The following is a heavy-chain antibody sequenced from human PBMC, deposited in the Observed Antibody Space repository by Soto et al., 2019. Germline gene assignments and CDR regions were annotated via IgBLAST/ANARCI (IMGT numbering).Heavy chain of an antibody. V-gene: IGHV3-48*03. CDR1: GFTFSNYE. Sequence: EVQLVESGGGLVQPRGSLRLSCAASGFTFSNYEMNWVRQAPGKGLERVSYISSSGSSIYYADSVKGRFTISRDNAKKSLYLQMNSLRAEDTAVYYCARGGYDYIWGSYRFFDYWGQGTLVTVSS. D-gene: IGHD3-16*02. CDR2: ISSSGSSI. CDR3: ARGGYDYIWGSYRFFDY. J-gene: IGHJ4*02.